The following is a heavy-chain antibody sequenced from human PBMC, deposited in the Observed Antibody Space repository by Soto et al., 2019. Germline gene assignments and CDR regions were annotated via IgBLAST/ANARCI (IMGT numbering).Heavy chain of an antibody. CDR2: IIPIFGTA. J-gene: IGHJ5*02. CDR1: GGTFSSYA. Sequence: QVQLVQSGAEVKKPGSSVKVSCKASGGTFSSYAISWVRQAPGQGLEWMGGIIPIFGTANYAQKFQGRVTITADESTSTAYMELSSLRSEDTAVYYCARERNDCSGGSCYPNWFDPWGQGTLVTVSS. CDR3: ARERNDCSGGSCYPNWFDP. D-gene: IGHD2-15*01. V-gene: IGHV1-69*01.